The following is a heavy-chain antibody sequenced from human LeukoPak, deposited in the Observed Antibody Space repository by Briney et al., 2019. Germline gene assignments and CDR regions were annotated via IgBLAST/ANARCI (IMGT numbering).Heavy chain of an antibody. CDR1: GFTFSSYA. D-gene: IGHD2-2*01. V-gene: IGHV3-23*01. J-gene: IGHJ4*02. Sequence: AGSLRLSCAASGFTFSSYAMSWVRQAPGKGLEWVSAISGSGGSTYYADSVKGRFTISRDNSKNTLYLQMSSLRAEDTAVYYCAKHKPIVVVPAATHNDYWGQGTLVTVSS. CDR3: AKHKPIVVVPAATHNDY. CDR2: ISGSGGST.